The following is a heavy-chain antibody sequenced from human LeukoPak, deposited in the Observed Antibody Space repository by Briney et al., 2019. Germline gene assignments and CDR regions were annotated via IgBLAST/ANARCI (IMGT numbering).Heavy chain of an antibody. CDR1: DGSINGYY. J-gene: IGHJ4*02. CDR2: MYSGGTT. Sequence: NPSETLSLTCTVSDGSINGYYWSWIRQPPGKGLDWIGYMYSGGTTNYSPSLKSRVTISEDMSKNHFSLKLTSVTAADTAVYYCAREVTMASSGYWGQGTLVTVSS. D-gene: IGHD3-10*01. V-gene: IGHV4-4*08. CDR3: AREVTMASSGY.